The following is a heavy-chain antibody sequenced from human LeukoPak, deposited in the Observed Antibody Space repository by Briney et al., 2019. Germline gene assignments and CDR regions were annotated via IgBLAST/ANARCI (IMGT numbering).Heavy chain of an antibody. Sequence: GGSLRLSCAASGFTFSSYGMSWVRQAPGKGLEWVSAISGSGSSTYYAASVKGRFTIPRDNSKNTLYLQMNSLRAEDTAVYYCATYYYGSGSYYSPHYFDYWGQGTLVTVSS. V-gene: IGHV3-23*01. J-gene: IGHJ4*02. CDR1: GFTFSSYG. CDR3: ATYYYGSGSYYSPHYFDY. D-gene: IGHD3-10*01. CDR2: ISGSGSST.